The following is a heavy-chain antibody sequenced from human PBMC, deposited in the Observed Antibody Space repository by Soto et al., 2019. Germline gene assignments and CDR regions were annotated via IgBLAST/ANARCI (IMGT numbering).Heavy chain of an antibody. CDR3: ARRGHSHYDTSGSYRLDY. CDR2: ISNSGSTI. V-gene: IGHV3-11*01. CDR1: GFTFSDYY. D-gene: IGHD3-22*01. J-gene: IGHJ4*02. Sequence: QVQLVESGGGLVKPGGSLRLSCAASGFTFSDYYMSWIRQAPGKGLEWISFISNSGSTIYYVDSLKGRFTISRDNAKNALYLQMSSLRAEDSAVYYCARRGHSHYDTSGSYRLDYWGQGTQVTVSS.